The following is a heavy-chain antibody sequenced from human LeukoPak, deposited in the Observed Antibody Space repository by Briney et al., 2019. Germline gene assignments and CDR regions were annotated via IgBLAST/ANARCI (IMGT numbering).Heavy chain of an antibody. Sequence: GGSLRLSCAASGFSFSSYEMNWVRQAPGKGLQWTSYISGGGDEIYYGDSVKDRFTVSRDNAKNSLYLLMNSLRAEDTAVYYCVRDRPDRGYSYGRDFDYWGQGTLATVSS. CDR3: VRDRPDRGYSYGRDFDY. D-gene: IGHD5-18*01. V-gene: IGHV3-48*03. CDR1: GFSFSSYE. CDR2: ISGGGDEI. J-gene: IGHJ4*02.